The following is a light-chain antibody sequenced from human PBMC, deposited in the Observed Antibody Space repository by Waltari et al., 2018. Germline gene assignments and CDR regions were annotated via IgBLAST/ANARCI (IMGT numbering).Light chain of an antibody. J-gene: IGLJ3*02. CDR3: LSPDSGGTYWV. CDR2: KDI. Sequence: SHELTQPPSVSVSLGQMARISCPGEALSTTYAYWYQQKPGQSPVLIIYKDIERPSGTPERFSGSSSGTLVTLTISGVQAEDEADYYCLSPDSGGTYWVFGGGTKLTVL. V-gene: IGLV3-16*01. CDR1: ALSTTY.